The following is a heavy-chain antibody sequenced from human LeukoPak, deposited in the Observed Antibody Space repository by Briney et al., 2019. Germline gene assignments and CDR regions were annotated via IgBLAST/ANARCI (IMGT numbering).Heavy chain of an antibody. CDR2: ISSSSGYI. J-gene: IGHJ3*02. CDR3: AKDMWIKLWLHAFDI. V-gene: IGHV3-21*04. CDR1: GFTFSSYS. D-gene: IGHD5-18*01. Sequence: PGGSLRLSCAASGFTFSSYSMNWVRQAPGQGLEWVSSISSSSGYIWYVDSVKGRFTISRDNAKNTLYLQMNSLRAEDTALYYCAKDMWIKLWLHAFDIWGQGTMVTVSS.